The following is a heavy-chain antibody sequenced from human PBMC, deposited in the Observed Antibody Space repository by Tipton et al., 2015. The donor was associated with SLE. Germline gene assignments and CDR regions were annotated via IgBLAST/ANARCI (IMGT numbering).Heavy chain of an antibody. CDR1: GFTFSTYW. V-gene: IGHV3-7*03. Sequence: SLRLSCAASGFTFSTYWMTWVRQAPGKGLEWVANIKQDGSEKYYVVSVKGRFTISRGNAKNSLYLQMNSLRAEDTAVYYCARDKNGAFDIWGQGTMVTVSS. J-gene: IGHJ3*02. CDR3: ARDKNGAFDI. D-gene: IGHD2-8*01. CDR2: IKQDGSEK.